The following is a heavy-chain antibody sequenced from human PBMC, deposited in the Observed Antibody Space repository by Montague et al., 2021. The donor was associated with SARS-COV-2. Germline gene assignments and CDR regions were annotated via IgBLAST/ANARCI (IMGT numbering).Heavy chain of an antibody. Sequence: SETLSLTCAVYGGSFSGYHWTWIRQSPGKGLEWIGEINTSGSTNYNPSLKSRITISGDTSKNQFSLKLTSVTAADTAVYYCARGRIDVNMIAVVVAGASFYMDVWGKGTTVTVSS. CDR2: INTSGST. D-gene: IGHD3-22*01. J-gene: IGHJ6*03. CDR3: ARGRIDVNMIAVVVAGASFYMDV. V-gene: IGHV4-34*01. CDR1: GGSFSGYH.